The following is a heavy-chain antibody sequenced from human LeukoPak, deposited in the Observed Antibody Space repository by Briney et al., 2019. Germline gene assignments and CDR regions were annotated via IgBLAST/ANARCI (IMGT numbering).Heavy chain of an antibody. Sequence: GASVKVSCKASGYTFTGYYMHWVRQAPGQGLEWMGWINPNSGGTNYAQKFQGRVTMTRDTFISTAYMELSRLRSDDTAVYYCARDLSSTSGSHYYYMDVWGKGTTVTISS. V-gene: IGHV1-2*02. D-gene: IGHD2-2*01. CDR1: GYTFTGYY. CDR2: INPNSGGT. J-gene: IGHJ6*03. CDR3: ARDLSSTSGSHYYYMDV.